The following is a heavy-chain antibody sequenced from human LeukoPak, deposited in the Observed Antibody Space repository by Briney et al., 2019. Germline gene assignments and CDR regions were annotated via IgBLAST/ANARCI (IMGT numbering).Heavy chain of an antibody. CDR1: GGTFSSYA. Sequence: GASVKVSCKASGGTFSSYAISWVRQAPGQGLEWMGGIIPIFGTANYAQKFQGRVTITADESTSTAYMELSSLRSEDTAVYYCARDVLSIVGAVGYFDYWGQGTLVTVSS. D-gene: IGHD1-26*01. CDR2: IIPIFGTA. V-gene: IGHV1-69*13. J-gene: IGHJ4*02. CDR3: ARDVLSIVGAVGYFDY.